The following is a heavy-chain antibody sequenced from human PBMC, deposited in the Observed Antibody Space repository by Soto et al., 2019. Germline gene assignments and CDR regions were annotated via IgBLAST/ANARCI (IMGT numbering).Heavy chain of an antibody. CDR3: ARHPSIMITFGGVYYYYMDV. Sequence: SETLSLTCNVSGGSISIYFWIWIRQPPGKGLEWIGSTFFSGSTNYNPSLKSRVTMSLDTSKNQFSLKLTSVTAADTAVYYCARHPSIMITFGGVYYYYMDVWGKGTTVTVSS. D-gene: IGHD3-16*01. J-gene: IGHJ6*03. CDR2: TFFSGST. CDR1: GGSISIYF. V-gene: IGHV4-59*08.